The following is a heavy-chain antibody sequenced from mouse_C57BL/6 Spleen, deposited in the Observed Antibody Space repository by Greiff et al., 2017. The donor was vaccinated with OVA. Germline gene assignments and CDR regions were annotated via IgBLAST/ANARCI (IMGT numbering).Heavy chain of an antibody. CDR2: IDPSDSYT. V-gene: IGHV1-59*01. J-gene: IGHJ2*01. D-gene: IGHD2-4*01. CDR1: GYTFTSYW. Sequence: QVQLQQPGAELVRPGTSVKLSCKASGYTFTSYWMHWVKQRPGQGLEWIRVIDPSDSYTNYNQKFKGKATLTVDTSSSTAYMQLSSLTSEDSAVYYCARRLYDYDDLYYFDYWGQGTTLTVSS. CDR3: ARRLYDYDDLYYFDY.